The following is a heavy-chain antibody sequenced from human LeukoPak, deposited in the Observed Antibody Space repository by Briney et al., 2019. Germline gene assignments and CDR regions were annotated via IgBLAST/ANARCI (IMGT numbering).Heavy chain of an antibody. D-gene: IGHD6-6*01. Sequence: ASVKVSCKASGYTFSDYYIHWVRQAPGQGLEWMGWINPNSGGTNYAQSFQGRVTMTGDTSVITAYMELSRLRSDDTAVYYCASGPSDLGSSSQNWGQGTLVTVSS. CDR2: INPNSGGT. CDR3: ASGPSDLGSSSQN. J-gene: IGHJ4*02. CDR1: GYTFSDYY. V-gene: IGHV1-2*02.